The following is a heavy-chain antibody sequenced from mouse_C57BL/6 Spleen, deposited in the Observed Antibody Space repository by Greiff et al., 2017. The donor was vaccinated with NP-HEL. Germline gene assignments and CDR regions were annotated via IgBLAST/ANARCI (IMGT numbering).Heavy chain of an antibody. CDR2: IYPGDGDT. CDR1: GYAFSSSW. V-gene: IGHV1-82*01. D-gene: IGHD1-1*01. CDR3: TRTNYVRYFDV. Sequence: VQLQQSGPELVKPGASVKISCKASGYAFSSSWMNWVKQRPGKGLEWIGRIYPGDGDTTYNGKFKGKATLTAYKSSSTAYMQLSSLTSEDSAVYFCTRTNYVRYFDVWGTGTTVTVSS. J-gene: IGHJ1*03.